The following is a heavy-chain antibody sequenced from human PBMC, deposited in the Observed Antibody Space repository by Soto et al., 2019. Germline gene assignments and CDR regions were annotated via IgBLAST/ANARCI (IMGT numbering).Heavy chain of an antibody. CDR1: GFTFSSYS. V-gene: IGHV3-23*01. D-gene: IGHD3-10*01. Sequence: TXESLRLSCAVSGFTFSSYSMSGVRQAPGKGLEWVSGFRTGGDGGTTYYADSVKGRFTISRDNSKNTLFLQMNSLRAEDTAIYFCATKVNSGSGSTYFAYWGQGTLVTVSS. CDR3: ATKVNSGSGSTYFAY. J-gene: IGHJ4*02. CDR2: FRTGGDGGTT.